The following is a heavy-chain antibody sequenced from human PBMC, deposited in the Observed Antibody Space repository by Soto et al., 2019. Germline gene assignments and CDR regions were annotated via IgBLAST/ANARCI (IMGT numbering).Heavy chain of an antibody. J-gene: IGHJ5*02. V-gene: IGHV1-18*01. CDR2: ISAYNGNT. CDR3: ASAREPGIAVAGRVNWFDP. D-gene: IGHD6-19*01. Sequence: ASVKVSCKASGYTFTSYGISWVRQAPGQGLEWMGWISAYNGNTNYAQKHQGRVTITTDTSTSTAYMELRSLRSEDTAVYYCASAREPGIAVAGRVNWFDPWGQGTLVTVSS. CDR1: GYTFTSYG.